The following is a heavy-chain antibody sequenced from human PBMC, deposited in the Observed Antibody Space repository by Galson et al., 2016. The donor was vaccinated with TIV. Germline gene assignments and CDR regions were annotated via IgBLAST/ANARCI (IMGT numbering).Heavy chain of an antibody. D-gene: IGHD3-22*01. CDR2: IVGGGYST. J-gene: IGHJ5*02. Sequence: SLRLSCAASGFTFSDYAMNWVRQAPGKGLEWVSVIVGGGYSTHYADSVEGRFTISRDNSNNMVYLQMNSLRAEDTAIYYCATLPYSSPPDWFGPWGQGTLVTVSS. V-gene: IGHV3-23*01. CDR1: GFTFSDYA. CDR3: ATLPYSSPPDWFGP.